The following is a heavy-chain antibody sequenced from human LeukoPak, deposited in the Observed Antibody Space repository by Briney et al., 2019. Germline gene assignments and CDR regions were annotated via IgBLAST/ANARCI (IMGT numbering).Heavy chain of an antibody. CDR2: ISAYNGNT. CDR1: GYTFTSYG. J-gene: IGHJ4*02. D-gene: IGHD2-2*01. V-gene: IGHV1-18*01. CDR3: ARVLAYCSRTSCHDY. Sequence: ASVKVSCKASGYTFTSYGISWVRQAPGQGLEWMGWISAYNGNTDYAQKLQDRVTMTTDTSTNTAYMELRSLRSDDTAVYYCARVLAYCSRTSCHDYWGQGTLVTVSS.